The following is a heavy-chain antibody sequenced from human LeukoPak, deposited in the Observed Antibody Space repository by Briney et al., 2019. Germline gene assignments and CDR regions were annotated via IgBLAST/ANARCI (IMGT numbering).Heavy chain of an antibody. Sequence: SETLSLTCAVYGGSLSGYYWSWIRQPPGKGLEWIGEINHSGSTNYNPSLKSRVTISVDTSKNQFSLKLSSVTAADTAVYYCARGGLRLRLNGRYFDYWGQGTLVTVSS. V-gene: IGHV4-34*01. D-gene: IGHD4-17*01. CDR1: GGSLSGYY. CDR3: ARGGLRLRLNGRYFDY. J-gene: IGHJ4*02. CDR2: INHSGST.